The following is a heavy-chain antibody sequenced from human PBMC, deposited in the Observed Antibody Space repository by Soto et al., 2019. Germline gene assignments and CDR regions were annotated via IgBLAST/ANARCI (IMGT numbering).Heavy chain of an antibody. D-gene: IGHD5-12*01. Sequence: SVKVSCKASVYTFISYGISWVRQAPGQGLEWMGWISAHSGNTKYVEKFKDRVTMTIDTSTSTAYMELRSLRSDDTAIYYCARHPGGTPLYSGYDYYFDYWGLGTLVTVSS. CDR1: VYTFISYG. CDR3: ARHPGGTPLYSGYDYYFDY. V-gene: IGHV1-18*01. CDR2: ISAHSGNT. J-gene: IGHJ4*02.